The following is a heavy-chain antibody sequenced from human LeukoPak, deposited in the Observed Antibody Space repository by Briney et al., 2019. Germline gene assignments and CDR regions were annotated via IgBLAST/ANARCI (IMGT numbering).Heavy chain of an antibody. CDR3: ASSREPNSGSYSAPPEFDY. V-gene: IGHV1-2*02. D-gene: IGHD1-26*01. Sequence: ASVTVSCTASGYTFIGYYMHWVRQAPGQGLEWMGWINPSSGGTNYAQKFQGRVTMTRDTSISTAYMELGRLRSDDTAVYYCASSREPNSGSYSAPPEFDYWGQGTLVTVSS. J-gene: IGHJ4*02. CDR2: INPSSGGT. CDR1: GYTFIGYY.